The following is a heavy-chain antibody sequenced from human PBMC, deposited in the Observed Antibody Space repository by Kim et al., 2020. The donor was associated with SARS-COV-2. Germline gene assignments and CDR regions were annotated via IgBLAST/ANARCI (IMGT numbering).Heavy chain of an antibody. Sequence: GGSLRLSCAASGFTFSSYGMHWVRQAPGKGLEWVAVISYDGSNKYYADSVKGRFTISRDNSKNTLYLQMNSLRAEDTAVYYCAKAPTKYCGGDCYSGEYFQHWGQGTLVTVSS. CDR3: AKAPTKYCGGDCYSGEYFQH. CDR1: GFTFSSYG. V-gene: IGHV3-30*18. J-gene: IGHJ1*01. CDR2: ISYDGSNK. D-gene: IGHD2-21*02.